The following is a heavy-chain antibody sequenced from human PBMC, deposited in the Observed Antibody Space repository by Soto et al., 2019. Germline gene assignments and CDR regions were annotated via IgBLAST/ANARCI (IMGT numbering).Heavy chain of an antibody. CDR2: IYYSGST. CDR1: GGSISSSSYD. CDR3: ARHALWFGVDYYYYMDV. Sequence: SETLSLTCAVCGGSISSSSYDGGWIRQPPGKGLEWIGSIYYSGSTYYNPSLKSRVTISVDTSKNQFSLKLSSVTAADTAVYYCARHALWFGVDYYYYMDVWGKGTTVTVSS. J-gene: IGHJ6*03. D-gene: IGHD3-10*01. V-gene: IGHV4-39*01.